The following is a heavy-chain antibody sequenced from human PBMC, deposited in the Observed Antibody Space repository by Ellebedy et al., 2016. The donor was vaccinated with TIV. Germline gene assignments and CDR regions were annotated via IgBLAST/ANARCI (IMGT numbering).Heavy chain of an antibody. CDR1: GGSISSNY. CDR2: MYNSVIT. J-gene: IGHJ4*02. D-gene: IGHD1-26*01. Sequence: MPSETLSLTCTVSGGSISSNYWDWIRQPPGKGLEWIGYMYNSVITNYNPSLKSRVTMSVDTSKRQLSLKLRSVTAADTAVYYCARRYSGSSYNYFDYWGQGTLVIVSS. V-gene: IGHV4-59*08. CDR3: ARRYSGSSYNYFDY.